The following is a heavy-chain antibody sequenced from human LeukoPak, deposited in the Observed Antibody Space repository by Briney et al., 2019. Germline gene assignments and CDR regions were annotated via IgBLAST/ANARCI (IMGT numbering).Heavy chain of an antibody. CDR1: GYTFTTYG. D-gene: IGHD2-15*01. J-gene: IGHJ4*02. CDR3: ARATPECSGGSCYIVGDY. CDR2: ISAYNGNT. V-gene: IGHV1-18*01. Sequence: ASVKVSCKASGYTFTTYGISWVRQAPGQGLEWMGWISAYNGNTNFAQKLQGRVTMTTDTSTSTAYMELRSLRSDDTAVYYCARATPECSGGSCYIVGDYWGQGTLVTVSS.